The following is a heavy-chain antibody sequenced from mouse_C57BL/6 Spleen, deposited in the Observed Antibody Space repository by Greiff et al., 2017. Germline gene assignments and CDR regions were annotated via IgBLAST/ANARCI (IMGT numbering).Heavy chain of an antibody. CDR1: GYTFTSYW. Sequence: QVQLQQPGAELVRPGSSVKLSCKASGYTFTSYWMDWVKQRPGQGLEWIGNIYPSDSETHYNQKFKDKATLTVDKSSSTAYMQLSSLTSEDSAVYYCARSATTVVARDFDVWGTGTTVTVSS. J-gene: IGHJ1*03. CDR3: ARSATTVVARDFDV. V-gene: IGHV1-61*01. D-gene: IGHD1-1*01. CDR2: IYPSDSET.